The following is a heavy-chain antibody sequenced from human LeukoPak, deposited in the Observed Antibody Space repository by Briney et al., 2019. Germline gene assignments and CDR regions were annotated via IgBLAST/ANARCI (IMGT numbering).Heavy chain of an antibody. CDR1: GYSFTSNW. CDR2: IYPNDFDT. J-gene: IGHJ4*02. D-gene: IGHD5-12*01. CDR3: ARHGSGYPRHY. V-gene: IGHV5-51*01. Sequence: GEALKTSRNGSGYSFTSNWNGLVRQMPGKGLEWMGIIYPNDFDTRYSPSFQGQVTISADRSITTAYLQGSSLKASDTAMYYCARHGSGYPRHYGGQGTLVTVS.